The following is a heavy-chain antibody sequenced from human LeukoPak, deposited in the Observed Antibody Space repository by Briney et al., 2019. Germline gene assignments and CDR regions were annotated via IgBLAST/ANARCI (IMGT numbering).Heavy chain of an antibody. Sequence: PGRSLRLSCAASGFTFSSYGMHWVRQAPGKGLEWLAVISYDGNNKYYADSVKCRFTISRDNSKNTLYLQMNSLRAEDTAVYYCAKDHLPIERYYGMDVWGQGTTVTVSS. CDR1: GFTFSSYG. CDR2: ISYDGNNK. J-gene: IGHJ6*02. V-gene: IGHV3-30*18. CDR3: AKDHLPIERYYGMDV.